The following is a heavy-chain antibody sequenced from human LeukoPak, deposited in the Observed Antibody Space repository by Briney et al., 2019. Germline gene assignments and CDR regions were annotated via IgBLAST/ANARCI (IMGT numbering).Heavy chain of an antibody. V-gene: IGHV1-69*06. Sequence: SVKVSCKASGGTFSSYAISWVRQAPGQGLEWMGGIIPIFGTANYAQKFQGRVTITADKSTSTAYMELSSLRSEDTAVYYCASTPRPGDPVDYGMDVWGQGTTVTVSS. CDR2: IIPIFGTA. CDR3: ASTPRPGDPVDYGMDV. J-gene: IGHJ6*02. CDR1: GGTFSSYA.